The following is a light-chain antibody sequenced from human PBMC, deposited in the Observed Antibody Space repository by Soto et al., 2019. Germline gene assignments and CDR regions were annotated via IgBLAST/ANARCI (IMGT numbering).Light chain of an antibody. CDR3: SSYATSTTPWV. CDR1: SSDVGGYNY. J-gene: IGLJ3*02. CDR2: DVK. Sequence: QSALTQPASVSGSPGQSITISCTGTSSDVGGYNYVSWYQQHPGKAPKLMIYDVKNRPSGVSNRFSGSKSGNTASLIISGLQAEDEADYYCSSYATSTTPWVLGGGTKLTVL. V-gene: IGLV2-14*01.